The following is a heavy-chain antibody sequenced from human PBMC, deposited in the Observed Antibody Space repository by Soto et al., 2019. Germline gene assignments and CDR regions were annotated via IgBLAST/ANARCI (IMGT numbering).Heavy chain of an antibody. CDR2: INPSGGST. Sequence: ASVKVSCKASGYTFTSYYMHWVRQAPGQGLEWMGIINPSGGSTSYAQKFQGRVTMTRDTSTSTVYMELSSLRSEDTAVYYCARDSSSSSSSPTYDAFDIWGQGTMVTVS. CDR1: GYTFTSYY. D-gene: IGHD6-6*01. CDR3: ARDSSSSSSSPTYDAFDI. V-gene: IGHV1-46*03. J-gene: IGHJ3*02.